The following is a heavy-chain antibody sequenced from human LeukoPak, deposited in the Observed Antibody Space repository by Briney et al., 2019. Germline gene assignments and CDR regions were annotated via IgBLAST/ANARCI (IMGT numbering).Heavy chain of an antibody. Sequence: PGGSLRLSCAASGFTFSSYSMNWVRQAPGKGLEWVSSISSSSSYIYYADSVKGRFTISRDNAKNSLYLQMNSLRAEDTAVYYCVRDPIVVVTAGGYFDYWGQGTLVTVSS. J-gene: IGHJ4*02. CDR1: GFTFSSYS. V-gene: IGHV3-21*01. CDR3: VRDPIVVVTAGGYFDY. CDR2: ISSSSSYI. D-gene: IGHD2-21*02.